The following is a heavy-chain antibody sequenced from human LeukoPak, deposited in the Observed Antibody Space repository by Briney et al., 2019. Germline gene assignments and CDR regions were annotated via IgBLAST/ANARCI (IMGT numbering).Heavy chain of an antibody. CDR2: ISGSGDST. J-gene: IGHJ4*02. CDR1: GFTFSTYA. D-gene: IGHD3-10*01. V-gene: IGHV3-23*01. Sequence: GGSLRLSCAASGFTFSTYAMNWVRQAPGKGLEWVSGISGSGDSTYSAGSVKGQFTISRDNTKNMLYLQMNSLRADDTAVYYCARDRRGEYYFDYWGQGTLVTVSS. CDR3: ARDRRGEYYFDY.